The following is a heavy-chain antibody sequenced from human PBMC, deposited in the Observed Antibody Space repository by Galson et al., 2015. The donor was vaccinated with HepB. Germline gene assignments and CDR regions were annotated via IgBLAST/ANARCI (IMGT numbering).Heavy chain of an antibody. J-gene: IGHJ4*02. CDR1: GYTFTSYT. CDR3: AGGGMDTRVGPTFDY. V-gene: IGHV1-18*01. Sequence: SVKVSCKASGYTFTSYTINWVRQAPGQGLQWMGWISAYNGNTNYAQKLQGRVTMTTDTSTSTAYMELRSLRSDDTAVYYCAGGGMDTRVGPTFDYWGQGTLVTVSS. CDR2: ISAYNGNT. D-gene: IGHD5-24*01.